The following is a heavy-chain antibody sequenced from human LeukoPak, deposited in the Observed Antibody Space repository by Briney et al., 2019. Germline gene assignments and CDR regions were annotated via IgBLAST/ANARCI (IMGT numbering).Heavy chain of an antibody. Sequence: ASVKVSFKASGYTFTSYGISWVRQAPGQGLEWMGWISAYNGNTNYAQKLQGRVTMTTDTSTSTAYMELRSLRSDDTAVYYCARDEGGIAASGPYYFDYWGQGTLVTVSS. D-gene: IGHD6-13*01. J-gene: IGHJ4*02. V-gene: IGHV1-18*01. CDR3: ARDEGGIAASGPYYFDY. CDR2: ISAYNGNT. CDR1: GYTFTSYG.